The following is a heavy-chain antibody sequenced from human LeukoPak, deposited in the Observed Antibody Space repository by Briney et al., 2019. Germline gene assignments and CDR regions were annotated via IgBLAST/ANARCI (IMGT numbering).Heavy chain of an antibody. Sequence: PGGSLRLSCAASGFTFSDYYMSWIRQAPGKGLEWVSYISSSGSTIYYADSVKGRFTISRDNAKNSLYLQMNSLRAEDTAVYYCARIGMTDADHYYYYYYMDVWGKGTTVTVSS. J-gene: IGHJ6*03. D-gene: IGHD2-2*01. CDR3: ARIGMTDADHYYYYYYMDV. CDR1: GFTFSDYY. V-gene: IGHV3-11*04. CDR2: ISSSGSTI.